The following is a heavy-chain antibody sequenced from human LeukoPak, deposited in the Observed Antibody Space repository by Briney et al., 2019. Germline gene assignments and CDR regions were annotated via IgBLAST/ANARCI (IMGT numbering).Heavy chain of an antibody. Sequence: GASVKVSCKASGYTFTSYGISWVRQAPGQGLEWMGWISAYNGNTNYAQKLQGRVTMTTDTSTSTAYMELRSLRSDDTAVYYCARGAYCGGDCYPGPYYFDYWGQGTLVTVSS. CDR2: ISAYNGNT. CDR3: ARGAYCGGDCYPGPYYFDY. D-gene: IGHD2-21*02. J-gene: IGHJ4*02. V-gene: IGHV1-18*01. CDR1: GYTFTSYG.